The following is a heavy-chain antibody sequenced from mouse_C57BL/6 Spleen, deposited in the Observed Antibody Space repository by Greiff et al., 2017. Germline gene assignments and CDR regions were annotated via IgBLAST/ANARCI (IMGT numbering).Heavy chain of an antibody. CDR2: IDPSDSET. CDR3: ARGRTAQDYFDY. V-gene: IGHV1-52*01. J-gene: IGHJ2*01. Sequence: VQLQQPGAELVRPGSSVKLSCKASGYTFTSYWMHWVKQRPIQGLEWIGNIDPSDSETHYNQKFKDKATLTVDKSSSTAYMQLSSLTSEDSAVYYCARGRTAQDYFDYWGQGTTLTVSS. D-gene: IGHD3-2*02. CDR1: GYTFTSYW.